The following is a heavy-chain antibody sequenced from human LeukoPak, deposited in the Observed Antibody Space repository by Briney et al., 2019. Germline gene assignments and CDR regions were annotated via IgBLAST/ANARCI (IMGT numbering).Heavy chain of an antibody. CDR2: ISGNGGST. CDR1: GFTFRIYA. V-gene: IGHV3-23*01. D-gene: IGHD3-10*01. CDR3: AKDPTFYNY. Sequence: GGSLRLSCAASGFTFRIYALSWVRQAPGRGLEWVSDISGNGGSTYYADSVKGRFTISRDNYKNMVYLQMNSLRVEDTAVYYCAKDPTFYNYWGQGTLVTVSS. J-gene: IGHJ4*02.